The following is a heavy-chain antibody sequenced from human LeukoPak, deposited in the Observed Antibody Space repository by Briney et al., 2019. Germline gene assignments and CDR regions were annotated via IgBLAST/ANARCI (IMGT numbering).Heavy chain of an antibody. CDR3: ARSVEMATIFDY. D-gene: IGHD5-24*01. CDR2: INHSGST. Sequence: PSETLSLTCAVYGGSFSGYYWSWIRQPPGKGLEWIGEINHSGSTYYNPSLKSRVTISVDRSKNQFSLKLSSVTAADTAVYYRARSVEMATIFDYWGQGTLVTVSS. V-gene: IGHV4-34*01. J-gene: IGHJ4*02. CDR1: GGSFSGYY.